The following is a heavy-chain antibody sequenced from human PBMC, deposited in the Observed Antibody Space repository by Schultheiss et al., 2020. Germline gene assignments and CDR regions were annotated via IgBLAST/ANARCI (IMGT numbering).Heavy chain of an antibody. CDR3: ARDREYHGSGVSYGMGV. CDR1: GFTFSSYS. V-gene: IGHV3-21*01. D-gene: IGHD3-10*01. J-gene: IGHJ6*02. Sequence: GESLKISCAASGFTFSSYSMNWVRQAPGKGLEWVSSISSSSSYIYYADSVKGRFTISRDNAKNSLYLQMNSLRAEDTAVYYCARDREYHGSGVSYGMGVWGQGTTVNV. CDR2: ISSSSSYI.